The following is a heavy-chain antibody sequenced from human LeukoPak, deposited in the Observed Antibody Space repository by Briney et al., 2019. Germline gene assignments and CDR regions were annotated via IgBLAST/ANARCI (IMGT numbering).Heavy chain of an antibody. Sequence: GGSLRLSCAASGSTFSGSAMHWVRQASGKGLEWVGRIRSKANSYATAYAASVKGRFTISRDDSKNTAYLQMNSLKTEDTAVYYCTRRGSGSTLRQDPDYWGQGTLVTVSS. V-gene: IGHV3-73*01. CDR1: GSTFSGSA. CDR2: IRSKANSYAT. J-gene: IGHJ4*02. CDR3: TRRGSGSTLRQDPDY. D-gene: IGHD3-22*01.